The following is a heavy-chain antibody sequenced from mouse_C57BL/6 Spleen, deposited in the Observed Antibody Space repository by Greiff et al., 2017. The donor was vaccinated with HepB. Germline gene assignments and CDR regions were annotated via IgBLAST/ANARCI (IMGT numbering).Heavy chain of an antibody. Sequence: QVQLKESGAELVRPGASVTLSCKASGYTFTDYEMHWVKQTPVHGLEWIGAIDPETGGTAYNQKFKGKDILTADKSSSTAYMELRSLTSEDSAVYYCGFGSSPAWFAYWGQGTLVTVSA. V-gene: IGHV1-15*01. CDR1: GYTFTDYE. CDR2: IDPETGGT. D-gene: IGHD1-1*01. CDR3: GFGSSPAWFAY. J-gene: IGHJ3*01.